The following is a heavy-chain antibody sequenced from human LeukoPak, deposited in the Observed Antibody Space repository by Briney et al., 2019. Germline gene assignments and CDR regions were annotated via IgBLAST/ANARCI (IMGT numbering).Heavy chain of an antibody. CDR1: GFTFSSYA. V-gene: IGHV3-30*04. CDR3: ARAIITIFGHHDY. Sequence: GGSLRLSCAASGFTFSSYAMHWVRQAPGKGLEWVAVISYDGGNKYYADSVKGRFTISRDNSKNTLYLQMNSLRAEDTAVYYCARAIITIFGHHDYWGQGTLVTVSS. J-gene: IGHJ4*02. D-gene: IGHD3-3*01. CDR2: ISYDGGNK.